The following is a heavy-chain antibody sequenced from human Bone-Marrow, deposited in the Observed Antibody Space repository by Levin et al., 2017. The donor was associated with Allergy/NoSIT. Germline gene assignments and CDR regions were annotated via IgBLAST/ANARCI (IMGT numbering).Heavy chain of an antibody. D-gene: IGHD2/OR15-2a*01. CDR1: GFSLSTYW. CDR3: ARERNRFFDT. J-gene: IGHJ4*02. V-gene: IGHV3-7*01. CDR2: IKQDGSER. Sequence: GGSLRLSCAASGFSLSTYWMSWVRQAPGKGLEWVASIKQDGSERTYGDSVKGRFTISRDTAKNSVYLQMNSLRAEDTAVYLCARERNRFFDTWGQGILVTVSS.